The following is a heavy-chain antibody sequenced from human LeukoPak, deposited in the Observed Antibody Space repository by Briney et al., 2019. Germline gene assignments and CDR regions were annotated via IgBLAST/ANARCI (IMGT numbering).Heavy chain of an antibody. Sequence: GGSLRLSCAASGFTFSSYSMNWVRQAPGKGLEWVSAISGSGGSTYYADSVKGRFTISRDNSKNTLYLQMNSLRAEDTAVYYCATFIQNHAHIVATDYWGQGTLVTVSS. CDR3: ATFIQNHAHIVATDY. D-gene: IGHD5-12*01. V-gene: IGHV3-23*01. CDR2: ISGSGGST. J-gene: IGHJ4*02. CDR1: GFTFSSYS.